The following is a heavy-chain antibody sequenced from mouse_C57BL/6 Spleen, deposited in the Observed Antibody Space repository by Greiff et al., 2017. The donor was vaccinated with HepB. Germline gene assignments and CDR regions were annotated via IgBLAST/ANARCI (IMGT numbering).Heavy chain of an antibody. CDR3: ARGRNSNYLYFDY. CDR1: GYTFTSYW. V-gene: IGHV1-64*01. Sequence: VQLQQSGAELVKPGASVKLSCKASGYTFTSYWMHWVKQRPGQGLEWIGMIHPNSGSTNYNEKFKSKATLTVDKSSSTAYMQLSSLTSEDSAVYYCARGRNSNYLYFDYWGQGTTLTVSS. D-gene: IGHD2-5*01. CDR2: IHPNSGST. J-gene: IGHJ2*01.